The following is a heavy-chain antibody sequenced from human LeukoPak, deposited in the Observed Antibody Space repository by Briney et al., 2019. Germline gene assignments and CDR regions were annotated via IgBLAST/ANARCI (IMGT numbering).Heavy chain of an antibody. Sequence: GTLWIGRGGAGFECSSWWMRYVHQAPGKGLEWVANIKQDGSEKYYVDSVKGRFTISRDNAKNSLYLQMNSLRAEDTAVYYCAREGSSGWYETGDYWGQGTLVTVSS. CDR2: IKQDGSEK. D-gene: IGHD6-19*01. CDR1: GFECSSWW. CDR3: AREGSSGWYETGDY. V-gene: IGHV3-7*03. J-gene: IGHJ4*02.